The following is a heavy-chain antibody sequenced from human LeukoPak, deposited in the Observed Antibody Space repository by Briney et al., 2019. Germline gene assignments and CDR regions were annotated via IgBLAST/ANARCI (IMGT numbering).Heavy chain of an antibody. V-gene: IGHV3-53*01. CDR2: TYSNGNT. J-gene: IGHJ3*02. CDR1: GFTVSSTY. D-gene: IGHD1-14*01. CDR3: ARKNHLFNAAFDI. Sequence: GGSLRLSCAASGFTVSSTYMSWVRQAPGKGLEWVSITYSNGNTNYAGSVKGRFTISRDNSRDTLSLQMDSLRAEDTAVYYCARKNHLFNAAFDIWGQGTVVTVSS.